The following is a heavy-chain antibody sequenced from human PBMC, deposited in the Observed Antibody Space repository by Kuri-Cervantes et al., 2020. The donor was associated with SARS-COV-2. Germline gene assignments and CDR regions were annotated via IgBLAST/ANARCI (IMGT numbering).Heavy chain of an antibody. CDR1: GGSISSYY. Sequence: SETLSLTCTVSGGSISSYYWSWIRQPPGKGLEWIGYIYYSGSTNYNPPLKSRVTISVDTSKNQFSLKLSSVTAADTAVYYCARVRNSYYYDSSGYEVFDYWGQGTLVTVSS. D-gene: IGHD3-22*01. J-gene: IGHJ4*02. CDR3: ARVRNSYYYDSSGYEVFDY. V-gene: IGHV4-59*01. CDR2: IYYSGST.